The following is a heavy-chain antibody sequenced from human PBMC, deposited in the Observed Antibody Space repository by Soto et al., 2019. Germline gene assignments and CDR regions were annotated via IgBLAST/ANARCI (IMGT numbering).Heavy chain of an antibody. J-gene: IGHJ6*02. CDR3: ARDGVCDERCFYYGIDV. CDR1: GFTFSTYT. V-gene: IGHV3-21*01. CDR2: ISKSSDYI. D-gene: IGHD2-21*02. Sequence: GGSLRLSCAASGFTFSTYTMNWVRQAPGKGLEWVSSISKSSDYIYYADSVRGRFTISRDDAKNSLYLQMNSLRAEDTAIYYCARDGVCDERCFYYGIDVWGQGTTVTVSS.